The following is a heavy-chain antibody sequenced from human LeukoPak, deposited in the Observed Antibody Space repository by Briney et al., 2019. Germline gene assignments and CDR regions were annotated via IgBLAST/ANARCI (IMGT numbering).Heavy chain of an antibody. V-gene: IGHV3-53*05. CDR3: ATGDYGAFDI. Sequence: GGSLRLSCAASGFSVSSKYMIWVRQAPGMGLEWVSVLYSGGSTYYANSVKGRFTISRDNSKNTLYLQMNSLRLEDTATYYCATGDYGAFDIWGQGTMVTVSS. CDR2: LYSGGST. D-gene: IGHD4-17*01. J-gene: IGHJ3*02. CDR1: GFSVSSKY.